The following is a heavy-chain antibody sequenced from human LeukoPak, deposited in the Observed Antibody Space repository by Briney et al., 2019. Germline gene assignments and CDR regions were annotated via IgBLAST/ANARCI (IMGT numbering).Heavy chain of an antibody. J-gene: IGHJ4*02. Sequence: SETLSLTCSVSGVSVSSYSWSWIRQPPGKGLEYFGHISDSGSTTYNPSLKSRVTISVDTSKNQFSLKLSSVTAADTAVYYCARAAESSGWTDYWGQGTLVTVSS. CDR1: GVSVSSYS. CDR3: ARAAESSGWTDY. CDR2: ISDSGST. V-gene: IGHV4-59*02. D-gene: IGHD6-19*01.